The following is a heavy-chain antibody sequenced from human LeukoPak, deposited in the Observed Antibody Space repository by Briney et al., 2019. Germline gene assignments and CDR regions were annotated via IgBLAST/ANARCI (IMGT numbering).Heavy chain of an antibody. J-gene: IGHJ5*02. CDR3: ARGVHDYGDYVDWFDP. CDR2: IYYSGST. D-gene: IGHD4-17*01. CDR1: GGSISSGDYY. Sequence: SETLSLTCTVSGGSISSGDYYWSWIRQPPGKGLERIGYIYYSGSTYYNPSLKSRVTISVDTSKNQFSLKLSSVTAADTAVYYCARGVHDYGDYVDWFDPWGQGTLVTVSS. V-gene: IGHV4-30-4*01.